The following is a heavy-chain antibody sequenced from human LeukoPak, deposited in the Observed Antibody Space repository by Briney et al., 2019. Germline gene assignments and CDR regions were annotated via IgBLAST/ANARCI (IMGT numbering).Heavy chain of an antibody. CDR3: ARDAGYGYDRFDY. Sequence: GGSLRLSCAASGFTFSSYTMNWVRQAPGKGLEWVSIISSGSSYIHYADSVKGRFTISRDNAQNSLYLQMNRLGVEDTAVYYCARDAGYGYDRFDYWGQGTQVTVSS. D-gene: IGHD5-18*01. J-gene: IGHJ4*02. V-gene: IGHV3-21*01. CDR1: GFTFSSYT. CDR2: ISSGSSYI.